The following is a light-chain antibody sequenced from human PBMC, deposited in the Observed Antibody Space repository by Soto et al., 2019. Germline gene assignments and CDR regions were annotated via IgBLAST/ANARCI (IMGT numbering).Light chain of an antibody. CDR2: SNN. V-gene: IGLV1-44*01. CDR3: AAWDDSLNALYV. J-gene: IGLJ1*01. Sequence: QSVLTQPPSASGTPGQRVTISCSGSSSNIGSNTVNWYQQLPGTAPKLLIYSNNQRPSGVPDRFSGSKSGTSDSLAISGLQSQDEADYYCAAWDDSLNALYVFGTGTKLTVL. CDR1: SSNIGSNT.